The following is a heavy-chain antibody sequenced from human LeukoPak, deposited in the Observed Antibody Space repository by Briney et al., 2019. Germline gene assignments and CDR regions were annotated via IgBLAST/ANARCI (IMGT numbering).Heavy chain of an antibody. V-gene: IGHV1-18*01. CDR3: AGRYCSGGSCSIFDY. D-gene: IGHD2-15*01. Sequence: ASVKVSCKASGYTLTSYGISWVRQAPGQGLEWMGWISAYNGNTNYAQKLQGRVTMTTDTSTSTAYMELRSLRSDDTAVYYCAGRYCSGGSCSIFDYWGQGTLVTVSS. CDR1: GYTLTSYG. J-gene: IGHJ4*02. CDR2: ISAYNGNT.